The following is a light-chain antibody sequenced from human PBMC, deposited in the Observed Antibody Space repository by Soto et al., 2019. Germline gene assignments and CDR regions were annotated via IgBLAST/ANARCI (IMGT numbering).Light chain of an antibody. CDR1: SSNIGTNT. CDR3: EAWDDTRSGAV. J-gene: IGLJ2*01. Sequence: QSVLTQPPSASGTPGQGVTISCSGSSSNIGTNTVNWYKQLPGTAPKLLIYSNDLRPSGVPDRFSGSKSGTSASLTISVLQSEDEADYYCEAWDDTRSGAVSGGGTKVTVL. CDR2: SND. V-gene: IGLV1-44*01.